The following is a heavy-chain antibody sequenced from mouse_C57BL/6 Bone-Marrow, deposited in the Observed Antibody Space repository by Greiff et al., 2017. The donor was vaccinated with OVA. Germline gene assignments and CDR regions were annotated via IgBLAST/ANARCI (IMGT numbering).Heavy chain of an antibody. V-gene: IGHV7-3*01. CDR3: ARSTLGGYFDY. J-gene: IGHJ2*01. CDR1: GFTFTDYY. Sequence: EVKVVESGGGLVQPGGSLSLSCAASGFTFTDYYMSWVRQPPGKALEWLGFIRNKANGYTTEYSASVKGRFTISRDNSQSILYLQMNALRAEDSATYYCARSTLGGYFDYWGQGTTLTVSS. CDR2: IRNKANGYTT.